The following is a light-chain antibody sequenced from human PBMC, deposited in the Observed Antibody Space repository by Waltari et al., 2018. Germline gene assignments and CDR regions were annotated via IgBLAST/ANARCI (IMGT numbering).Light chain of an antibody. Sequence: IVLTQPPGTLSLSPGERATLSCRTSQSVGRTLAWYQQKPGQAPSLLIYGASIRATGIPDRFSGSGSGTDFSLTISRLEPEDFAVYYCQHYVRLPVTFGQGTKVEIK. V-gene: IGKV3-20*01. CDR2: GAS. CDR3: QHYVRLPVT. J-gene: IGKJ1*01. CDR1: QSVGRT.